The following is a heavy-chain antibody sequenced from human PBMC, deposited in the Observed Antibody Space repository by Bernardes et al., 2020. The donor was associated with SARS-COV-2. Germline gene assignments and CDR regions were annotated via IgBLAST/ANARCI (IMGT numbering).Heavy chain of an antibody. V-gene: IGHV3-74*01. J-gene: IGHJ6*02. CDR3: ARSFRSLVIPAFHGMDV. CDR2: INDDGRST. Sequence: VGSLILSCAASGFTFSTYWMHWVRQAPGKGLVWIARINDDGRSTIYADSVEGRFTISRDNAKNTLYLQMNSLGAEDTAVYYCARSFRSLVIPAFHGMDVWGQGTTVTVSS. CDR1: GFTFSTYW. D-gene: IGHD2-2*01.